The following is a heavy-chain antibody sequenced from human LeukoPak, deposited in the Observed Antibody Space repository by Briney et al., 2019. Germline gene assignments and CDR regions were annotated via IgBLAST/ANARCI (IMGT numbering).Heavy chain of an antibody. D-gene: IGHD2-2*02. Sequence: SQTLSLTCTVSGGSISSGGYYWSWIRQPPGKGLEWIGYIYHSGSTYYNPSLKSRVTISVDRSKNQFSLKLSSVTAADTAVYYCARVGVPAAIPVQFGAFDYWGQGTLVTVSS. CDR3: ARVGVPAAIPVQFGAFDY. V-gene: IGHV4-30-2*01. CDR2: IYHSGST. CDR1: GGSISSGGYY. J-gene: IGHJ4*02.